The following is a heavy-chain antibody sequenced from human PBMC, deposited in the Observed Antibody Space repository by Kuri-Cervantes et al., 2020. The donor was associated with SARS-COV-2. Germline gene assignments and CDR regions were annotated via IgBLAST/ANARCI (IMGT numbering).Heavy chain of an antibody. D-gene: IGHD3-3*01. CDR1: GYTFTNYY. J-gene: IGHJ4*02. V-gene: IGHV1-46*01. CDR3: ARDDGLRFLEWYTSPFDY. Sequence: ASVKVSCKASGYTFTNYYMHWVRQAPGQGLEWVGIINPSGGSTSSAQKFQGRVIMTRDTSTSTVYMELSSLRSEDTAVYYCARDDGLRFLEWYTSPFDYWGQGTLVTVSS. CDR2: INPSGGST.